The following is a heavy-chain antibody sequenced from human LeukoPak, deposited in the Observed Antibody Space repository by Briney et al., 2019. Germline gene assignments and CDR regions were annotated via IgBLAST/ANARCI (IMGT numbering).Heavy chain of an antibody. D-gene: IGHD2-15*01. V-gene: IGHV3-7*01. CDR3: ARDPPGGCSGGNCYPSYYYMDV. CDR1: GFTFSSYW. J-gene: IGHJ6*03. Sequence: GGSLRLSCAASGFTFSSYWMSWVRQAPGKGLEWVANIKQDGSEKYYVDSVKGRFTISRDNAKNSLYLQMNSLRAEDTAVYYCARDPPGGCSGGNCYPSYYYMDVWGKGTTVTVSS. CDR2: IKQDGSEK.